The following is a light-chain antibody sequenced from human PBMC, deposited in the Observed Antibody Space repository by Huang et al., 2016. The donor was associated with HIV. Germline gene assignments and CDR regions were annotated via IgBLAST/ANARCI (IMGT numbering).Light chain of an antibody. J-gene: IGKJ4*01. V-gene: IGKV3-11*01. CDR2: DTS. CDR3: QQRSSGVT. CDR1: QSVGNY. Sequence: IVLTQSAATLSWYPGERVTLSCRASQSVGNYIAWYHQHPGQSPKLLIYDTSNRATGTPVRFSGSGSGTDFTLTISSLESEDFAVYYCQQRSSGVTFGGGTKVQVK.